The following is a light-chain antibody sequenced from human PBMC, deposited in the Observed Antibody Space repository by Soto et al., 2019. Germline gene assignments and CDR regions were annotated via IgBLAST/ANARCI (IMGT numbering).Light chain of an antibody. J-gene: IGLJ1*01. CDR1: SSDVGGYNY. V-gene: IGLV2-8*01. CDR2: GVS. CDR3: VSYAGTNNFYL. Sequence: QSALTQPPSASGSPGQSVTISCTGTSSDVGGYNYVSWYQQHPDKAPKLMIYGVSQRPSGVPDRFSGSKSGNTASLTVSGLQAEDEADYYCVSYAGTNNFYLFGTGTKVTVL.